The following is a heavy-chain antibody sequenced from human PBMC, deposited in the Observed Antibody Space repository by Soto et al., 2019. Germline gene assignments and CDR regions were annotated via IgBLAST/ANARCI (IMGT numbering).Heavy chain of an antibody. J-gene: IGHJ6*02. CDR2: IDPSDSYT. D-gene: IGHD6-6*01. Sequence: GNSLKISCKGSGYSFTIYWISWVRQMPGKGLEWMGRIDPSDSYTNYGPSFQGHVTISADKSISTAYLQWSSLKASDTAMYYCARLEYSSSRGMDVWVQGTTVTV. CDR3: ARLEYSSSRGMDV. V-gene: IGHV5-10-1*01. CDR1: GYSFTIYW.